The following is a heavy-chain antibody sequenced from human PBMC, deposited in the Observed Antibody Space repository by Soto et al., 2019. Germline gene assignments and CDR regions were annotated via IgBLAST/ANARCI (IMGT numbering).Heavy chain of an antibody. CDR1: GFSLSTNGVR. CDR2: ISWNDEK. J-gene: IGHJ5*02. V-gene: IGHV2-5*01. D-gene: IGHD6-19*01. Sequence: SGPTLVNPTQTLTLTCTFSGFSLSTNGVRVGWIRQPPGMALEWLAIISWNDEKHYSPSLKNRLTITKDTSKNQVVLTMTNMDPVDTATYYCAHRRVWSSDWYDWFEPWGQGMLVTVSS. CDR3: AHRRVWSSDWYDWFEP.